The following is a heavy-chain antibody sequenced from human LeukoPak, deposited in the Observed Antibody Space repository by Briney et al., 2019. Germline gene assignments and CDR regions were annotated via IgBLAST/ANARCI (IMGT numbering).Heavy chain of an antibody. V-gene: IGHV4-4*02. Sequence: PSETLSLTCAVSGGSISSSNWWSWVRQPPVKGLEWIGEIYHSGSTNYNPSLKSRVTISVDKSKNQFSLKLSSVTAADTAVYYCAVTIAVAGSVLADYWGQGTLVTVSS. CDR2: IYHSGST. CDR1: GGSISSSNW. J-gene: IGHJ4*02. CDR3: AVTIAVAGSVLADY. D-gene: IGHD6-19*01.